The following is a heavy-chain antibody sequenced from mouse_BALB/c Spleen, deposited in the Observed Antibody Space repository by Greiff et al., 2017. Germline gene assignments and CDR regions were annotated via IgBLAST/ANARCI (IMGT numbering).Heavy chain of an antibody. CDR1: GFNIKDTY. CDR3: ARWNDGYYGFAY. D-gene: IGHD2-3*01. CDR2: IDPANGNT. Sequence: VQLQQSGAELVKPGASVKLSCTASGFNIKDTYMHWVKQRPEQGLEWIGRIDPANGNTKYDPKFQGKATITADTSSNTAYLQLSSLTSEDTAVYYCARWNDGYYGFAYWGQGTLGTVSA. V-gene: IGHV14-3*02. J-gene: IGHJ3*01.